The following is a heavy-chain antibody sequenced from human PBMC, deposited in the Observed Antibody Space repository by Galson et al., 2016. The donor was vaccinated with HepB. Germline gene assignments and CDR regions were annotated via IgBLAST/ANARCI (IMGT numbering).Heavy chain of an antibody. V-gene: IGHV3-21*01. CDR3: VRNLFTGGADYSVDY. CDR1: GFTFNTYS. CDR2: ISPSSDYI. Sequence: SLRLSCAASGFTFNTYSMNWVRQAPGKGLEWVSSISPSSDYIYHADPVKGRFTISRDNAKKSLYLQMSSLRGDDTAIYYCVRNLFTGGADYSVDYWGQGTPVTVSA. J-gene: IGHJ4*02. D-gene: IGHD4-11*01.